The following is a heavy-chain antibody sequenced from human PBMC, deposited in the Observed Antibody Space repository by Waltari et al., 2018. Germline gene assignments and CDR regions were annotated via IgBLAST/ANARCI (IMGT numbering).Heavy chain of an antibody. J-gene: IGHJ3*02. Sequence: QVQLVESGGGVVQPGRSIRRSCAASGFTFSSYGMHWVRQAPGKGLAWVAVISYDGSNKYYADSVKGRFTISRDNSKNTLYLQMNSLRAEDTAVYYCAKAEYDIPIWGQGTMVTVSS. CDR3: AKAEYDIPI. V-gene: IGHV3-30*18. CDR2: ISYDGSNK. CDR1: GFTFSSYG. D-gene: IGHD3-9*01.